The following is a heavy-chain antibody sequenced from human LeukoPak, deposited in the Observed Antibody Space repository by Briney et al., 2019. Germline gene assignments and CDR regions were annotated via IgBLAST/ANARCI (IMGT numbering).Heavy chain of an antibody. V-gene: IGHV3-49*03. Sequence: GGSLRLSCTASGFTFGDYAMSWFRQAPGKGLEWVGFIRSKAYGGTTEYAASVKGRFTISRDDSKSIAYLQMNSLKTEDTAVYYCTRDSPPYYYDSSGYPGDAFDIWGQGTMVTVSS. CDR2: IRSKAYGGTT. CDR3: TRDSPPYYYDSSGYPGDAFDI. J-gene: IGHJ3*02. D-gene: IGHD3-22*01. CDR1: GFTFGDYA.